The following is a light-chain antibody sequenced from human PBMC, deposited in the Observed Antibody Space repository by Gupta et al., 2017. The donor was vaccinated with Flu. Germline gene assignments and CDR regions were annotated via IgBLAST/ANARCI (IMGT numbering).Light chain of an antibody. CDR1: QSVSSY. CDR2: DAS. V-gene: IGKV3-11*01. CDR3: QQRSKPIT. Sequence: EIVLTQSPATLSLSPGERATLSCRASQSVSSYLAWYQQKPGQAPRLLIYDASNRATGIPDRFSGSGSGTDFTLTSSSREPEDFAVYYWQQRSKPITFGQGTLLEIK. J-gene: IGKJ5*01.